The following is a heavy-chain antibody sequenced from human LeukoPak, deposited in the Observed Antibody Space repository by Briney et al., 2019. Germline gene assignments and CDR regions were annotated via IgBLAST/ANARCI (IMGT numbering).Heavy chain of an antibody. V-gene: IGHV5-51*01. D-gene: IGHD1-20*01. CDR3: ARLGITGTTLYYFDY. CDR2: IYPGDSDT. CDR1: GYTFTTYW. Sequence: GESLKISCKGSGYTFTTYWTAWVRQMPGKGQEWMGIIYPGDSDTRYSPSFQGQVTISADKSISTAYLQWSSLKASDTAMFYCARLGITGTTLYYFDYWGQGTLVTVSS. J-gene: IGHJ4*02.